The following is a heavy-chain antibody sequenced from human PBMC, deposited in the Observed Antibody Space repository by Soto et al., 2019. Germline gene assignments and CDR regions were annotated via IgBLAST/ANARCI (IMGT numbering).Heavy chain of an antibody. D-gene: IGHD1-7*01. CDR2: IYYSGST. J-gene: IGHJ4*02. Sequence: QLQLQESGPGLVKPSETLSLTCTVSGGSISSSSYYWGWIRQPPGKGLEWIGSIYYSGSTYYNPSLKSRVTISVDTSKNQFSPKLSSVTSADTAVYYCARYRYNWNSHIDYWGQGTLVTVSS. CDR1: GGSISSSSYY. CDR3: ARYRYNWNSHIDY. V-gene: IGHV4-39*01.